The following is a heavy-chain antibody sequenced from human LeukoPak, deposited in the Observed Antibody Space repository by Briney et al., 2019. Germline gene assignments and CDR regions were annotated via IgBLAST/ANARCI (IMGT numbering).Heavy chain of an antibody. V-gene: IGHV4-39*01. Sequence: PSETVSLTCTVYTGSISSGNYQWGWLRQPPGKGPEWIRNIHYSRSTHYNTALKSRVTITLVTSTNLYSLNPISVTAAYTVLYYWAILSGHCSGATCYGHYAMDVWGQGTTVSVSS. CDR2: IHYSRST. CDR3: AILSGHCSGATCYGHYAMDV. CDR1: TGSISSGNYQ. J-gene: IGHJ6*02. D-gene: IGHD2-15*01.